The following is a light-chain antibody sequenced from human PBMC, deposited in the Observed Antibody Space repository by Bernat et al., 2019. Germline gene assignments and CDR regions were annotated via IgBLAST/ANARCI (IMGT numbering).Light chain of an antibody. V-gene: IGKV3-20*01. CDR2: GAD. CDR3: QQCAGSPPFT. J-gene: IGKJ2*01. CDR1: QTVTSGY. Sequence: DIVMTQSPGILSLSPGARVTLPCRVSQTVTSGYLAWYQQKPGQALRFLIYGADSRDRGAPDRLVGSESGTDFTLTVTRLDPEDFAVYYCQQCAGSPPFTFGQGTEL.